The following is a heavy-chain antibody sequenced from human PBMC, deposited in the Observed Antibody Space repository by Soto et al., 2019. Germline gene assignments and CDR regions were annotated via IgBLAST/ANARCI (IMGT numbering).Heavy chain of an antibody. CDR1: GFTFSTYG. CDR2: ISYDGTNK. J-gene: IGHJ6*02. CDR3: ANELQSYGDYDYYCYGMDV. V-gene: IGHV3-30*18. D-gene: IGHD4-17*01. Sequence: QVQLVESGGGEVQPGRSLTISCAASGFTFSTYGMHWVRQTPGKGLEWVAAISYDGTNKFYSYSVKGRFTISRDNFKNTLTLQMNSLRADDTAVYSCANELQSYGDYDYYCYGMDVWGLGTRVTVSS.